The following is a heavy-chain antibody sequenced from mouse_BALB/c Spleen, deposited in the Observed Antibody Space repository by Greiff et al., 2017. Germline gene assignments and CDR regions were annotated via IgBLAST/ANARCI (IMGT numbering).Heavy chain of an antibody. CDR2: INSNGGST. CDR3: ARGNGYGWTWCAY. D-gene: IGHD2-2*01. V-gene: IGHV5-6-3*01. CDR1: GFTFSSYG. Sequence: EVKLVESGGGLVQPGGSLKLSCAASGFTFSSYGMSWVRQTPDKRLELVATINSNGGSTYYPDSVKGRFTISRDNAKNTLYLQMSSLKSEDTAMYYCARGNGYGWTWCAYWGQGTLVTVSA. J-gene: IGHJ3*01.